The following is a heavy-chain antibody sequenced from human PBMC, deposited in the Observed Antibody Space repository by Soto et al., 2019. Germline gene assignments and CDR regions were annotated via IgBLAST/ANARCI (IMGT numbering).Heavy chain of an antibody. CDR3: ASLSYYYDSSGYPNDAFDI. CDR2: IYYSGST. CDR1: GGSISSGDYY. D-gene: IGHD3-22*01. J-gene: IGHJ3*02. V-gene: IGHV4-30-4*01. Sequence: SLTCTVSGGSISSGDYYWSWIRQPPGKGLEWIGYIYYSGSTYYNPSLKSRVTISVDTSKNQFSLKLSSVTAADTAVYYCASLSYYYDSSGYPNDAFDIWGQGTMVTVSS.